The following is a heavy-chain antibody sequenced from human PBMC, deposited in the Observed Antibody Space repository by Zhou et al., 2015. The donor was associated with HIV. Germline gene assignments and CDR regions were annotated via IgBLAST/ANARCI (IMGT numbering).Heavy chain of an antibody. V-gene: IGHV1-69*06. CDR1: GGTFSNYA. J-gene: IGHJ2*01. D-gene: IGHD3-16*01. CDR2: IIPMFGTP. CDR3: ARERGGGTRPDWRYFDL. Sequence: QVLLVQSGAEVKKPGSSVKVSCKASGGTFSNYAVSWVRQAPGQGLEWMGAIIPMFGTPNDAQKFQGRVTITADRSTSTAYMELRSLRSEDTAVYYCARERGGGTRPDWRYFDLWGRGTLVIVSS.